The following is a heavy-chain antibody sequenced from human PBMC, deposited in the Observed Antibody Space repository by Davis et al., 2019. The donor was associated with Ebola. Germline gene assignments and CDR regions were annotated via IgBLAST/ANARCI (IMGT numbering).Heavy chain of an antibody. V-gene: IGHV1-46*01. CDR1: GYTFTSYY. D-gene: IGHD2-2*01. CDR3: ARGVPIAHYFDY. CDR2: INPSGGST. Sequence: ASVKVSCKASGYTFTSYYMHWVRQAPGQGLEWMGIINPSGGSTSYAQNLQGRVTMTRDTSTSPVYMDLSSLRSEDTAVYYCARGVPIAHYFDYWGQGTLVTVSS. J-gene: IGHJ4*02.